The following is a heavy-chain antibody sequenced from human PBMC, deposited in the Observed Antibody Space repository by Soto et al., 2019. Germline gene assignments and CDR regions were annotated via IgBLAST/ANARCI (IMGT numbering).Heavy chain of an antibody. CDR2: ISGSGGST. CDR3: ARDSVLRYFDWVPDAFDI. J-gene: IGHJ3*02. V-gene: IGHV3-23*01. D-gene: IGHD3-9*01. Sequence: PGGSLRLSCAASGFTFSSYAMSWFRQAPGKGLEWVSAISGSGGSTYYADSVKRRFTISRDNSKNTLYLQMNSLRAEDTAVYYCARDSVLRYFDWVPDAFDIWGQGTMVTVPS. CDR1: GFTFSSYA.